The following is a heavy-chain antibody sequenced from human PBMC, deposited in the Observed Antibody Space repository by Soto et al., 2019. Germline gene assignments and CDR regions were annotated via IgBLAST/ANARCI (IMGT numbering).Heavy chain of an antibody. CDR3: AKGLRIAAAGTLGFFDY. V-gene: IGHV3-23*01. D-gene: IGHD6-13*01. J-gene: IGHJ4*02. Sequence: EVLLLESGGGLVQPGGSLRLSCAASGFTFRSYAMTWVRQAPGKGPEWVSSVTDSGGSTYYADSVKGRFTISRDNSKNTLYLQMNSLRAEDTAVYYCAKGLRIAAAGTLGFFDYWGQGALVTVSS. CDR1: GFTFRSYA. CDR2: VTDSGGST.